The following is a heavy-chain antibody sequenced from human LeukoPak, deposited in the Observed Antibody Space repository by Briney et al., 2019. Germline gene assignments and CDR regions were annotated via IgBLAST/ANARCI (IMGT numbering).Heavy chain of an antibody. D-gene: IGHD3-22*01. CDR2: ISWNSGSI. CDR3: AKDIYYYDSSGPGHT. CDR1: GFTFDDYA. V-gene: IGHV3-9*01. J-gene: IGHJ3*02. Sequence: QAGGSLRLSCAASGFTFDDYAMHWVRQAPGKGLEWVSGISWNSGSIGYADSVKGRFTISRDNAKNSLYLQMNSLRAEDTALYYCAKDIYYYDSSGPGHTWGQGTMVTVSS.